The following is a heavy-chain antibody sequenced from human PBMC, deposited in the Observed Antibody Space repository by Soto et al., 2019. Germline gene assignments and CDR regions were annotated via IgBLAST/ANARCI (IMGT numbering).Heavy chain of an antibody. J-gene: IGHJ4*02. V-gene: IGHV3-30-3*01. CDR2: ISYDGSNK. Sequence: GGSLRLSCAASGFTFSSYAMHWVRQAPSKGLEWVAVISYDGSNKYYADSVKGRFTISRDNSKNTLYLQMNSLRAEDTAVYYCARGPYYYDSLYYFDYWGQGTLVTVSS. D-gene: IGHD3-22*01. CDR1: GFTFSSYA. CDR3: ARGPYYYDSLYYFDY.